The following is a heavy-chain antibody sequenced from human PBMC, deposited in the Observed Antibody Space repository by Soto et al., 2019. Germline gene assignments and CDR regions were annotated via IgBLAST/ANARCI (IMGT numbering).Heavy chain of an antibody. V-gene: IGHV5-51*01. J-gene: IGHJ3*02. D-gene: IGHD2-8*01. Sequence: LGESLKISCKASGYSFTTYWIGWARQMPGKGLEWMGIIYPGDSDTKYSPSLQGQVTISADTSISTAYLQWTSLKASDTAMYYCARSVVPNSWCAFDIWGQGTMVTVSS. CDR1: GYSFTTYW. CDR3: ARSVVPNSWCAFDI. CDR2: IYPGDSDT.